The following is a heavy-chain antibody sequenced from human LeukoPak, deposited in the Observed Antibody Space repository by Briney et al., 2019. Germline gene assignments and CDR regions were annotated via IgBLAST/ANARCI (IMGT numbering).Heavy chain of an antibody. CDR3: ARAYSPPQWSPFDY. J-gene: IGHJ4*02. CDR1: GGSISSGSYY. Sequence: PSETLSLTCTVSGGSISSGSYYWGWIRQPPGKGLEWIGSIYYSGSTYYKPSLKSRVTISLDTSKNQFSLKLNSVTAADTAVYYCARAYSPPQWSPFDYWGQGTLVTVSS. V-gene: IGHV4-39*07. CDR2: IYYSGST. D-gene: IGHD6-13*01.